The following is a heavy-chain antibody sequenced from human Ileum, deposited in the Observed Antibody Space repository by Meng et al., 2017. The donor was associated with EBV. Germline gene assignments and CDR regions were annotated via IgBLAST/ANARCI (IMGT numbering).Heavy chain of an antibody. J-gene: IGHJ4*02. CDR1: GGSLSGAY. D-gene: IGHD2-8*02. Sequence: VQLKQLGAGLLKPSGTLSPTCAVNGGSLSGAYWNWIRQPPGKGLEWIGEIIHGGSPSYNPSLKSRVTISIDTSKNQLSLMLSSVTAADTAVYYCARRPTGIDYWGQGTLVTVSS. CDR3: ARRPTGIDY. V-gene: IGHV4-34*12. CDR2: IIHGGSP.